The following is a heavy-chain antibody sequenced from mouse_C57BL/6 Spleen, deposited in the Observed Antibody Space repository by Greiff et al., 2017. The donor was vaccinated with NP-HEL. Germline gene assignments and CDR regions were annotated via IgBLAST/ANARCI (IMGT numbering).Heavy chain of an antibody. CDR3: ARNYYGSSGYFDV. D-gene: IGHD1-1*01. CDR2: ISDGGSYT. V-gene: IGHV5-4*01. CDR1: GFTFSSYA. J-gene: IGHJ1*03. Sequence: DVHLVESGGGLVKPGGSLKLSCAASGFTFSSYAMSWVRQTPEKRLEWVATISDGGSYTYYPDNVKGRFTISRDKPKNNLYLQMSHMKSEDTAMYDCARNYYGSSGYFDVWGTGTTVTVSS.